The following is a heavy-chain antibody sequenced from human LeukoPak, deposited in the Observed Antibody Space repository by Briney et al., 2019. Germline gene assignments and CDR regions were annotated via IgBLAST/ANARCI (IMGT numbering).Heavy chain of an antibody. V-gene: IGHV4-39*01. CDR2: IYYSGST. Sequence: PSETLSLTCTVSGGSISSSSYYWGWLRQPPGKGLEWIGSIYYSGSTYYNPSLKSRVTISVDTSKNQFSLKLSSVTAADTAVYYCARAMGIAARNPDYWGQGTLVTVSS. CDR1: GGSISSSSYY. CDR3: ARAMGIAARNPDY. D-gene: IGHD6-6*01. J-gene: IGHJ4*02.